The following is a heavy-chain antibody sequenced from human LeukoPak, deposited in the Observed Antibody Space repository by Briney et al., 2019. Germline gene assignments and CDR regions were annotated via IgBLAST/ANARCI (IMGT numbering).Heavy chain of an antibody. CDR3: ASLLWFGEFRGSFDY. J-gene: IGHJ4*01. V-gene: IGHV4-59*01. Sequence: SETLSLTCTVSGGSISSYYWSWIRQPPGKGLVWIGYIYYSGSTNYNPSLKSRVTISVDTSKNQFSLKLSSVTAADTAVYYCASLLWFGEFRGSFDYWGEGTLVTVSS. CDR1: GGSISSYY. CDR2: IYYSGST. D-gene: IGHD3-10*01.